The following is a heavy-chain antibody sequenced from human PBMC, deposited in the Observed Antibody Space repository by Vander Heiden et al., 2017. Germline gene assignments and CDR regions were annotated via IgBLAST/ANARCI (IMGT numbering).Heavy chain of an antibody. CDR3: VGNYYDSRGYYFIDS. V-gene: IGHV4-4*07. Sequence: QVQLQESGPGLVRPSETLSLTCAVSGGSMGNDYWTWLRQPAGKALEWLGRIYTGGSTNYNPSLKSRVTMSVATSKNQFSLKLTSVTAADTAVYYCVGNYYDSRGYYFIDSWGQGTLVTVS. J-gene: IGHJ4*02. D-gene: IGHD3-22*01. CDR2: IYTGGST. CDR1: GGSMGNDY.